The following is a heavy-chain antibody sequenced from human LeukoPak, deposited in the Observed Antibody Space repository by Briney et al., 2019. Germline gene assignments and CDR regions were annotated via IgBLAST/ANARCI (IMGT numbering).Heavy chain of an antibody. V-gene: IGHV1-8*01. CDR1: GFAFNIYD. CDR3: ARRRPSDTAMDYYFDY. Sequence: GASVKVSCKASGFAFNIYDINWVRPATGQGLEWMGWMNADSGNTGFAQKFQGRVTMTRNTSITTAYMELSSLRSEDTAVYYCARRRPSDTAMDYYFDYWGQGTLVTVSS. CDR2: MNADSGNT. J-gene: IGHJ4*02. D-gene: IGHD5-18*01.